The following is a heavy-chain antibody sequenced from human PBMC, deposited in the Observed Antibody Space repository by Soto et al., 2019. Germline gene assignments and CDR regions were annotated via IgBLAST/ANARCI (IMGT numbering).Heavy chain of an antibody. Sequence: TLSLTCAVSGGSISSGGYSWSWIRQPPGKGLEWIGYIYHSGSTYYNPSLKSRVTILEDTSKNQFSLKLNSVTAADTAVYYCAREGRMGTFDYWGQGALVTVSS. CDR1: GGSISSGGYS. D-gene: IGHD1-1*01. V-gene: IGHV4-30-2*01. J-gene: IGHJ4*02. CDR2: IYHSGST. CDR3: AREGRMGTFDY.